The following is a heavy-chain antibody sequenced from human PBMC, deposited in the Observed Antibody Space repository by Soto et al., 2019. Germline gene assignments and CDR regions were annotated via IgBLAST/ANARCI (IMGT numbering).Heavy chain of an antibody. CDR1: GFTVSSNY. D-gene: IGHD3-3*01. CDR3: ARSITIFGVVTIQAYYFEY. V-gene: IGHV3-53*05. Sequence: GGSLRLSCAASGFTVSSNYMSWVRQAPGKGLEWVSVIYSGGSTYYADSVKGRFTISKDTSKNQVVLTMTNMDPVDTATYYCARSITIFGVVTIQAYYFEYWGQGTLVTVSS. J-gene: IGHJ4*02. CDR2: IYSGGST.